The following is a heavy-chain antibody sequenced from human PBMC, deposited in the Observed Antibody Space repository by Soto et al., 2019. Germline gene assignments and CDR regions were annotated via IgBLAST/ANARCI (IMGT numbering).Heavy chain of an antibody. D-gene: IGHD2-8*01. V-gene: IGHV3-53*01. Sequence: GGSLRLSCAASGFTVSSNYMSWVRQAPGKGLEWVSVIYSGGSTYYADSVKGRFTISRDNSKNTLYLQMNSLRAEDTAVYYCARSIRTNGGGYYYGMDVWGQGTTVTVSS. J-gene: IGHJ6*02. CDR2: IYSGGST. CDR1: GFTVSSNY. CDR3: ARSIRTNGGGYYYGMDV.